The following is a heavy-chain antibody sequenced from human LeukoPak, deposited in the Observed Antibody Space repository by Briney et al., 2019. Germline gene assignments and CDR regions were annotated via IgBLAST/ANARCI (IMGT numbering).Heavy chain of an antibody. CDR3: AKKRSPGWGGNSFDL. Sequence: GGSLRLFCTASGFTLRNYAMNCVRQASGKGLEWVSLLSGGSAVTQFADSVKGRFTISRDNSKNTLFLQMNSLRAEDTAVYYCAKKRSPGWGGNSFDLWGPGTLVTVAS. J-gene: IGHJ5*02. V-gene: IGHV3-23*01. CDR1: GFTLRNYA. D-gene: IGHD3-16*01. CDR2: LSGGSAVT.